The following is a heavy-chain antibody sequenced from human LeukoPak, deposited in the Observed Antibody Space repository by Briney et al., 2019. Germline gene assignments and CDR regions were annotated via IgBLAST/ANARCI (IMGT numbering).Heavy chain of an antibody. CDR1: GGSINTPNYY. CDR2: IFYSGGT. CDR3: ARVPYRDVFGESWALGGYYYYYYMDV. V-gene: IGHV4-39*07. Sequence: TSETLSLTCTVSGGSINTPNYYWGWIRQTPGKGLEWIENIFYSGGTYYSPSLTSRVTISLDTSRNQFSLKLSSVTAADTAVYYCARVPYRDVFGESWALGGYYYYYYMDVWGKGTTVTVSS. D-gene: IGHD3-10*02. J-gene: IGHJ6*03.